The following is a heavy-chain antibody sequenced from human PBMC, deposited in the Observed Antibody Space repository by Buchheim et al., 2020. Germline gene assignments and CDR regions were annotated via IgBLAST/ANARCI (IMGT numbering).Heavy chain of an antibody. D-gene: IGHD2-2*02. CDR2: INPNSGGT. Sequence: QVQLVQSGAEVKKPGSSVKVSCKASGGTFSSYTISWVRQAPGQGLEWMGWINPNSGGTNYAQKFQGWVTMTRATSISTAYMELSRLRSDDTAVYYCAREGFSTAILLDYWGQGTL. CDR3: AREGFSTAILLDY. CDR1: GGTFSSYT. V-gene: IGHV1-2*04. J-gene: IGHJ4*01.